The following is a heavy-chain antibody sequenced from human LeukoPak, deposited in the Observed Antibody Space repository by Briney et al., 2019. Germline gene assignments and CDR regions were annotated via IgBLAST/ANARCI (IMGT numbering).Heavy chain of an antibody. D-gene: IGHD2-2*02. CDR2: ISGSGGST. V-gene: IGHV3-23*01. J-gene: IGHJ4*02. Sequence: PGGSLRLSCAASGFTFSSYAMSWVRQAPGKGLEWVSAISGSGGSTYYADSVEGRFTISRDNSKNTLYLQMNSLRAEDTAVYYCAKGGGPLLYCSSTSCYTGGPFDYWGQGTLVTVSS. CDR1: GFTFSSYA. CDR3: AKGGGPLLYCSSTSCYTGGPFDY.